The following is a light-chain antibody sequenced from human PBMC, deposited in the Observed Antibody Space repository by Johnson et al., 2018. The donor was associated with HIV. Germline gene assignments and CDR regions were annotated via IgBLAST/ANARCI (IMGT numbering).Light chain of an antibody. CDR1: SSNIGNNY. V-gene: IGLV1-51*01. CDR2: DNN. CDR3: GTWYSSLSAGRV. Sequence: QSVLTQPPSVSAAPGQKVTISCSGSSSNIGNNYVSWYQQLPGTAPKLLIYDNNKRPSGIPDRFSGSKSGTSATLGITGLQTGDEADYYCGTWYSSLSAGRVFGTGTKVTVL. J-gene: IGLJ1*01.